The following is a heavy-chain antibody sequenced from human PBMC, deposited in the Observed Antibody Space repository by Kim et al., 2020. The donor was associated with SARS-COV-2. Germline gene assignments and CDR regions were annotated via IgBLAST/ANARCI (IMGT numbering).Heavy chain of an antibody. J-gene: IGHJ4*02. Sequence: VDSVKGRFTISRDNAKNSLYLQMNSLRAEDTAVYYCARSFLYSSSWYEDYWGQGTLVTVSS. V-gene: IGHV3-7*04. D-gene: IGHD6-13*01. CDR3: ARSFLYSSSWYEDY.